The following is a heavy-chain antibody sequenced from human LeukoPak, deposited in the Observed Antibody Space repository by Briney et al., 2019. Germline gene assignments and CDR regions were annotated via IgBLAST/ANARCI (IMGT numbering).Heavy chain of an antibody. V-gene: IGHV5-51*01. CDR1: GYSFTSYW. D-gene: IGHD6-13*01. J-gene: IGHJ4*02. Sequence: GESLKISCKGSGYSFTSYWIGWVRQIPGKRLEWMGIIYPGDSDTRYSPSFQGQVTISADKSISTAYLQWSSLKASDTAMYYCARRRGRAVIAAADYDYWGQGTLVTVSS. CDR2: IYPGDSDT. CDR3: ARRRGRAVIAAADYDY.